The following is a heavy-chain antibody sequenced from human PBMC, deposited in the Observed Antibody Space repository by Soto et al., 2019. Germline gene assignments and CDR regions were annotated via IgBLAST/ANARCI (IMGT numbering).Heavy chain of an antibody. J-gene: IGHJ4*02. V-gene: IGHV4-4*02. CDR1: GGSISSSNW. D-gene: IGHD1-26*01. CDR2: IYHSGST. CDR3: ASLGGDSGSYNDYFDY. Sequence: QVQLQESGPGLVKPSGTLSLTCAVSGGSISSSNWWSWVRQPPGKGLEWIGEIYHSGSTNYNPSLKRRVAIAGDRSKNQFSLKLSSVTAADTAVYYCASLGGDSGSYNDYFDYWGQGTLVTVSS.